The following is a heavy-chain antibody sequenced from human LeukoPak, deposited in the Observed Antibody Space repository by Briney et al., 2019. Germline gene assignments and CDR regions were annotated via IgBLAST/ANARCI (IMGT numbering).Heavy chain of an antibody. V-gene: IGHV1-18*01. CDR2: ISAYNGNT. CDR1: GYTFTSYG. J-gene: IGHJ4*02. D-gene: IGHD3-10*01. Sequence: GASVKVSCKASGYTFTSYGISWVRQAPGQGLEWTGWISAYNGNTNYAQKLQGRVTMTTDTSTSTAYMELRSLRSDDTAVYYCATGTSLLWFGELSAFDYWGQGTLVTVSS. CDR3: ATGTSLLWFGELSAFDY.